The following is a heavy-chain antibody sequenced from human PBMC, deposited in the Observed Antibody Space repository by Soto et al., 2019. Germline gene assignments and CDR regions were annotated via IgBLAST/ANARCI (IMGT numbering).Heavy chain of an antibody. Sequence: GASVKVSCKASGGTFSSYAISWVRQAPGQGLEWMGGIIPIFGTANYAQKFQGRVTITADESTSTAYMELSSLRSEDTAVYYCARVRGKYSSGFGAFDIWGQGTMVTVSS. CDR2: IIPIFGTA. CDR3: ARVRGKYSSGFGAFDI. V-gene: IGHV1-69*13. D-gene: IGHD6-19*01. J-gene: IGHJ3*02. CDR1: GGTFSSYA.